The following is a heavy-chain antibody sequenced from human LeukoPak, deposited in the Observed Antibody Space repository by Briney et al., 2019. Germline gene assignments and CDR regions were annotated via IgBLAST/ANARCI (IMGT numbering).Heavy chain of an antibody. CDR3: ARAGYDFWSGYHTPPSGEYYFDY. CDR2: IYYSGST. D-gene: IGHD3-3*01. J-gene: IGHJ4*02. CDR1: GGSISSGDYY. V-gene: IGHV4-30-4*01. Sequence: PSETLSLTCTVSGGSISSGDYYWSWIRQPPGKGLEWIGYIYYSGSTYNNPSLKSRVTISVDTSKNQFSLKLSSVTAADTAVYYCARAGYDFWSGYHTPPSGEYYFDYWGQGTLVTVSS.